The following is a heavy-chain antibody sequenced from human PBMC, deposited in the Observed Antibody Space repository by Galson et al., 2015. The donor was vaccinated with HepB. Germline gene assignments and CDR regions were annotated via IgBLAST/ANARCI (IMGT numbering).Heavy chain of an antibody. V-gene: IGHV1-3*01. CDR1: GYTFTSYA. CDR3: ARDKLSGSYYNALAY. CDR2: INAGNGNT. J-gene: IGHJ4*02. D-gene: IGHD3-10*01. Sequence: SVKVSCKASGYTFTSYAMHWVRQAPGQRLEWMGWINAGNGNTKYSQKFQGRVTITRDTSASTAYMELSSLRSEDTAVYYCARDKLSGSYYNALAYWGQGTLVTVSS.